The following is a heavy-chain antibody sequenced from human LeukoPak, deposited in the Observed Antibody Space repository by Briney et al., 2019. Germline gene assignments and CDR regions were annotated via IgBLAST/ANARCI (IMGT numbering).Heavy chain of an antibody. CDR3: ARIDVKNYYDSSGYYKRDWFDP. D-gene: IGHD3-22*01. V-gene: IGHV1-18*01. CDR1: GYTFTSYG. J-gene: IGHJ5*02. Sequence: ASVKVSCKASGYTFTSYGISWVRQAPGQGLEWMGWISAYNGNTNYAQKLQGRVTMTTDTSTSTAYMELRSLRSDDTAVYYCARIDVKNYYDSSGYYKRDWFDPWGQGTLVTVSS. CDR2: ISAYNGNT.